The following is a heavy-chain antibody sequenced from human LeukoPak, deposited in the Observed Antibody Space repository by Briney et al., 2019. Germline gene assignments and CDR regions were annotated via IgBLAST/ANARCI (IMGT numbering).Heavy chain of an antibody. CDR2: IYTSGST. CDR3: ARQGPEWPFDY. V-gene: IGHV4-4*07. J-gene: IGHJ4*02. Sequence: SETLSLTCTVSGGSISSYYWSWIRQPAGKGLEWIGRIYTSGSTNYNPSLKSRVTMSVDTSKNQFSLQLNSVTPEDTAVYYCARQGPEWPFDYWGQGTLVTVSS. D-gene: IGHD2-8*01. CDR1: GGSISSYY.